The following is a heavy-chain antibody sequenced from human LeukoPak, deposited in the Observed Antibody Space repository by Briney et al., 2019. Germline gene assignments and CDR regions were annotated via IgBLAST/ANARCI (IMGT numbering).Heavy chain of an antibody. CDR3: NTGPSVQVRLLDY. V-gene: IGHV3-15*01. CDR1: GFTFSNAW. J-gene: IGHJ4*02. Sequence: GGSLRLSCAASGFTFSNAWMSWVRQAPGKGLEWVGRIKSKTDGGTTDYAAPVKGRFTISRDDSKNTLYLQMNSLKTEDTAVYYCNTGPSVQVRLLDYWGQGTLVTVSS. D-gene: IGHD5-12*01. CDR2: IKSKTDGGTT.